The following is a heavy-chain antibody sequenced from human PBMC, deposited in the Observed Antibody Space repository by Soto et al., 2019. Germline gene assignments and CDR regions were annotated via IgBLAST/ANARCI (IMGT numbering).Heavy chain of an antibody. CDR1: GGSISSGDYY. J-gene: IGHJ5*02. Sequence: QVQLQESGPGLVKPSQTLSLTCTVSGGSISSGDYYWSWIRQPPGKGLEWIGYFYYSGSTYYNPSLKSRVTISVDTSKNQFSLKLSSVTAADTAVYYCATVVVVAATLNWFDPWGQGTLVTVSS. V-gene: IGHV4-30-4*01. CDR2: FYYSGST. D-gene: IGHD2-15*01. CDR3: ATVVVVAATLNWFDP.